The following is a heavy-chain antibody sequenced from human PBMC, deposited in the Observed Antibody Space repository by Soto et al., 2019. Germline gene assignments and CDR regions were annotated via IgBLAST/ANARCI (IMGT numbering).Heavy chain of an antibody. Sequence: QVKLVQSGAEVKKPGASVKVSCKASGYTFTGNYLHWVRQAPGQGLEWMGWINPNSGVTNYAQKFQGWVTMTRDTSISTAYMELSRLGSDDTAVYYCTREYTSSRFDHWGQGSLVTVSS. D-gene: IGHD6-6*01. CDR3: TREYTSSRFDH. V-gene: IGHV1-2*04. CDR1: GYTFTGNY. J-gene: IGHJ4*02. CDR2: INPNSGVT.